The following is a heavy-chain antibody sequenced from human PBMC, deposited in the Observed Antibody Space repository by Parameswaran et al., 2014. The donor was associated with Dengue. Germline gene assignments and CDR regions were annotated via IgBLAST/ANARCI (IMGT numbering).Heavy chain of an antibody. J-gene: IGHJ4*02. Sequence: WIRQPPGKGLEWVAFIRYDGSNKYYADSVKGRFTISRDNSKNTLYLQMNSLRAEDTAVYYCAKDMVGATGYWGQGTLVTVSS. CDR2: IRYDGSNK. D-gene: IGHD1-26*01. V-gene: IGHV3-30*02. CDR3: AKDMVGATGY.